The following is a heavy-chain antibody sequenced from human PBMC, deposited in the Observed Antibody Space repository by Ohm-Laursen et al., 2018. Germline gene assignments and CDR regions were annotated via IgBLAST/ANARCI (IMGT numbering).Heavy chain of an antibody. J-gene: IGHJ4*02. Sequence: SLRLSCTASGFTVSSNYMSWVRQAPGEGLEWVSVIYSGGSTYYADSVKGRFTISRDNSKNTLYLQMNSLRAEDTAVYYCASTRFYDSSGYDEYYFDYWGQGTLVTVSS. CDR2: IYSGGST. CDR1: GFTVSSNY. D-gene: IGHD3-22*01. CDR3: ASTRFYDSSGYDEYYFDY. V-gene: IGHV3-66*01.